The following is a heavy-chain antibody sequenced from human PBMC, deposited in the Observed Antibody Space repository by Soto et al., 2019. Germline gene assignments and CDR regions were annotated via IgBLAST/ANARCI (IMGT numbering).Heavy chain of an antibody. Sequence: EVQLLESGGGLVQPGGSLRLSCAASGFTFSSYAMSWVRPAPGKGLEWVSAISGSGGSTYYADSVKGRFTISRDNSKNTLYLQMNSLRAEDTAVYYCAKDGVYYDSSGYYFSDYWGQGTLVTVSS. J-gene: IGHJ4*02. CDR1: GFTFSSYA. D-gene: IGHD3-22*01. V-gene: IGHV3-23*01. CDR3: AKDGVYYDSSGYYFSDY. CDR2: ISGSGGST.